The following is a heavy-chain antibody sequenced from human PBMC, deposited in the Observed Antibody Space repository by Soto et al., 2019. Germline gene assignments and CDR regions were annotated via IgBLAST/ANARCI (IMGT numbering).Heavy chain of an antibody. CDR2: IIPIFGTA. D-gene: IGHD3-10*01. Sequence: ASVKVSCKASGGTFSSYAISWVRQAPGQGLEWMGGIIPIFGTANYAQKFQGRVTITADESTSTAYMELSSLRSEDTAVYYCARGSRVLLWFGELTGFDYWGQGTLVTSP. CDR1: GGTFSSYA. J-gene: IGHJ4*02. CDR3: ARGSRVLLWFGELTGFDY. V-gene: IGHV1-69*13.